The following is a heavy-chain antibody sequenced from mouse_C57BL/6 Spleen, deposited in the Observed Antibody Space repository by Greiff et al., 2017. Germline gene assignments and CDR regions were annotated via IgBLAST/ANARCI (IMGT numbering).Heavy chain of an antibody. V-gene: IGHV1-81*01. CDR3: ASPDLLAERGFAY. Sequence: QVQLQQSGAELARPGASVKLSCKASGYTFTSYGISWVKQRTGQGLEWIGEIYPRSGNTYYNEKFKGNATLTADKSSSTAYMELRSLTSEDSAVYFCASPDLLAERGFAYWGQGTLVTVSA. D-gene: IGHD2-1*01. CDR2: IYPRSGNT. CDR1: GYTFTSYG. J-gene: IGHJ3*01.